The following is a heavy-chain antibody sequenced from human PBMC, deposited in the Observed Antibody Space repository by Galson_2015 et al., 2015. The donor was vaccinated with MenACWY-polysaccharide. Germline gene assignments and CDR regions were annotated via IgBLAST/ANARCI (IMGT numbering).Heavy chain of an antibody. CDR3: ARDPHCGAGCAIHDAFDV. D-gene: IGHD2-21*02. J-gene: IGHJ3*01. CDR2: INTDGSST. Sequence: SLRLSCAASGLTFSNWWMNWVRHAPGEGLVWVSRINTDGSSTSYADSVKGRFTVSRDNAKNTVYLQMNSLRAEDTAVYYCARDPHCGAGCAIHDAFDVWGQGTKVTVSA. V-gene: IGHV3-74*01. CDR1: GLTFSNWW.